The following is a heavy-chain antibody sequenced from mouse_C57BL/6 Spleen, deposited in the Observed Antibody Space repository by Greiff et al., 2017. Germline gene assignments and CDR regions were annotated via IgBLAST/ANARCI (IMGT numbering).Heavy chain of an antibody. D-gene: IGHD1-1*01. CDR2: IYPGDGDT. Sequence: VQLQQSGAELVKPGASVKISCKASGYAFSSYWMNWVKQRPGKGLEWIGQIYPGDGDTNYKGKFKGKATLTADKSSSTAYMQLSSLTSEDSAVYFCARGHYGSSYLFAYWGQGTLVTVSA. J-gene: IGHJ3*01. CDR3: ARGHYGSSYLFAY. V-gene: IGHV1-80*01. CDR1: GYAFSSYW.